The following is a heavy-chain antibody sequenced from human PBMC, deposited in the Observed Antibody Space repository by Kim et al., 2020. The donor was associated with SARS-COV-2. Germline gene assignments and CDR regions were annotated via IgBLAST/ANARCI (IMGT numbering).Heavy chain of an antibody. D-gene: IGHD6-19*01. V-gene: IGHV3-15*01. CDR3: TTFTSSGWC. J-gene: IGHJ4*02. Sequence: GTTDYSAPVKGIFTITRDDSKNTLYLQMNSLKTEDTAVYYCTTFTSSGWCWGQGTLVTVSS. CDR2: GTT.